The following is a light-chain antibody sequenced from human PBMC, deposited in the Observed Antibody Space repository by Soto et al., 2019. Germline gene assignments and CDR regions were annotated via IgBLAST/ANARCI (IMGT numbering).Light chain of an antibody. CDR3: QQYNNWPAIT. CDR1: QSVRSN. J-gene: IGKJ5*01. CDR2: GAS. V-gene: IGKV3D-15*01. Sequence: EIVMTQSPATLSVSPGERVTLSCRASQSVRSNLAWYQQKPGQAPRLLIYGASTRATGIPATFSGSGSGTQFTLTISSLQSEDFAVYYCQQYNNWPAITFGQGTRLEIK.